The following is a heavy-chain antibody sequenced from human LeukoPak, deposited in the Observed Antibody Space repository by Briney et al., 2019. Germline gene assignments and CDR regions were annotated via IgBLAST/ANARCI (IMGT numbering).Heavy chain of an antibody. D-gene: IGHD3-22*01. CDR1: GFTFSSYA. V-gene: IGHV3-23*01. Sequence: AGGSLRLSCVASGFTFSSYAMSWVRQAPGKGLEWVSDISAGGGSTYCADSVKGRFTISRDNSRNTYYLQMNTLRAEDTAVYYCSRERGGTTYDTSGEIWGQGTMVTVSS. J-gene: IGHJ3*02. CDR2: ISAGGGST. CDR3: SRERGGTTYDTSGEI.